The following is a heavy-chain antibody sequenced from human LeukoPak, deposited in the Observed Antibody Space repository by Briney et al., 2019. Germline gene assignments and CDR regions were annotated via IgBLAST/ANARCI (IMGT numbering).Heavy chain of an antibody. CDR3: ARQATQDERSSLFDS. Sequence: PSETLSLTCTVSGGSLSSSSYYWGWIRQPPGTGLEWLGSIYYSGSTYYNPSLKSRVTISVDTSKNQFSLKLSSVTAADTAVYYCARQATQDERSSLFDSWGQGTLVTVSS. V-gene: IGHV4-39*01. J-gene: IGHJ4*02. CDR1: GGSLSSSSYY. CDR2: IYYSGST.